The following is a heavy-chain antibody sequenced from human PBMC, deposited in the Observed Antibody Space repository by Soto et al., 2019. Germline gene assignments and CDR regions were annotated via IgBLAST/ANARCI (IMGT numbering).Heavy chain of an antibody. CDR3: ARDLYSRGFDY. Sequence: ASVRVPCKASGYTFTGYYMNWVRPAPGKGLEWMGWINPNSGGTNYAQKLQGRVTMTRDTSISTAYMELSRLRSDDTAVYYCARDLYSRGFDYWGQGTLVTVSS. V-gene: IGHV1-2*02. CDR2: INPNSGGT. J-gene: IGHJ4*02. D-gene: IGHD6-13*01. CDR1: GYTFTGYY.